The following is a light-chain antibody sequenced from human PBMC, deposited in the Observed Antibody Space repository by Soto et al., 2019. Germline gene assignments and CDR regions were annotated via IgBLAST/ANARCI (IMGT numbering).Light chain of an antibody. V-gene: IGKV3-11*01. CDR2: DAS. CDR3: QQRSNWPSLT. Sequence: EIVLTQSPATLSLSPGERATLSCRASQSVSRYLAWYQHKPGQSPRLLISDASNRATGIPARFSGSGSETDFTLTISSLEPEDSAVYYCQQRSNWPSLTFGGGTKVDIK. CDR1: QSVSRY. J-gene: IGKJ4*01.